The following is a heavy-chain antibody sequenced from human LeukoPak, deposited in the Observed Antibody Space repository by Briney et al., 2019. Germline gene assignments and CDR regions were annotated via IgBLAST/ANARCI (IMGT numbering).Heavy chain of an antibody. V-gene: IGHV4-61*10. CDR3: AREGAAPMYYYYMDV. CDR2: INYSGST. CDR1: SSSVSSGDYF. D-gene: IGHD2-2*01. Sequence: SETLSLTCTVSSSSVSSGDYFWSWIRQPAGRGLEWIGYINYSGSTNYNPSLKSRVTISLDTSKNQFSLKLNSVTAADTAVYYCAREGAAPMYYYYMDVWGKGTTVTVSS. J-gene: IGHJ6*03.